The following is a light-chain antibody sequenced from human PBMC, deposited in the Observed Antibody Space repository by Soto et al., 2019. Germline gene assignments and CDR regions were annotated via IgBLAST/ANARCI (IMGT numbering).Light chain of an antibody. CDR1: QSVSSN. CDR3: QKYNNWPIN. CDR2: GAS. V-gene: IGKV3-15*01. J-gene: IGKJ1*01. Sequence: EIVMTQSPATLSVSPGERATLSCRASQSVSSNLAWYQQKPGQAPRLLIYGASTRATVIPARFSGSGSGTESNITISSLQSEDFAVYYCQKYNNWPINFGQGTKVDSK.